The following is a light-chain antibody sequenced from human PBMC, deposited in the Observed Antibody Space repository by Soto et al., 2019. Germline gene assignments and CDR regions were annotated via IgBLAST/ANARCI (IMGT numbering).Light chain of an antibody. V-gene: IGKV1-39*01. CDR2: AAS. Sequence: DIQMTQSPSSLSASVGDRVTITCRASQSISSYLNWYQQKPGKAPKLLIYAASSLQSGVPSRFSGSGSATDFTLTISSLQPEDFATYYCQQSHSTPTWTFGQGTKVDIK. CDR3: QQSHSTPTWT. CDR1: QSISSY. J-gene: IGKJ1*01.